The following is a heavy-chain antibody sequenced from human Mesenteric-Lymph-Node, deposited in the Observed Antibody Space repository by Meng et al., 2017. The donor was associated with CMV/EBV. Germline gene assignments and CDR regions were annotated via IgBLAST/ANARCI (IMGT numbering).Heavy chain of an antibody. J-gene: IGHJ6*02. Sequence: GESLKISCAASGFTFSSYAMSWVRQAPGKGLEWVSVIYSGGSSTYYADSVKGRFTISRDDSKNTLYLQMNSLRAEDTAIYYCAKYESYSSALGYYYYYGMDVWGQGTTVTVSS. CDR1: GFTFSSYA. CDR2: IYSGGSST. V-gene: IGHV3-23*03. D-gene: IGHD6-25*01. CDR3: AKYESYSSALGYYYYYGMDV.